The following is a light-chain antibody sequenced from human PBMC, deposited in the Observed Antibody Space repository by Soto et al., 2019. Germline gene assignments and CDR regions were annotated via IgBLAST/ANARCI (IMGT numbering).Light chain of an antibody. CDR2: GTS. CDR3: QQRSNWPPLT. J-gene: IGKJ4*01. V-gene: IGKV3-11*01. Sequence: EIVMTQSPASLSVSPGESVTLSCRASQSVASNLAWYQQKPGQAPRLFIYGTSTRATGVPARFSGSGSGTDFTLTISSLEPEDFAVYYCQQRSNWPPLTFGGGTKVDI. CDR1: QSVASN.